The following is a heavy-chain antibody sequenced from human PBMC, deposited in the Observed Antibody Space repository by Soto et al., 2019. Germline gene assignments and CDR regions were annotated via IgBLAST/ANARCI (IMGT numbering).Heavy chain of an antibody. D-gene: IGHD3-10*01. CDR1: GGTFSSYA. V-gene: IGHV1-69*13. CDR2: IIPIFGTA. CDR3: ARACTMVRAYDY. J-gene: IGHJ4*02. Sequence: GASVKVSCNASGGTFSSYAISWVRQAPGQGLEWMGGIIPIFGTANYAQKFQGRVTITADESTSTAYMELSSLRSEDTAVYYCARACTMVRAYDYWGRGTLVPVSS.